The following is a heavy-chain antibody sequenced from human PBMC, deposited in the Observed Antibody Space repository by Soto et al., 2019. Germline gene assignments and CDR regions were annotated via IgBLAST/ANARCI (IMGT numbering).Heavy chain of an antibody. Sequence: PSETLSLTCTVSGGSISSGDYYWSWIRQPPGKGLEWIGYIYYSGSTYYNPSLKSRVTISVDTSKNQFSLKLSSVTAADTAVYYCASYRITMVRGVITSVYYYYGMDVWGQGTTVTVSS. CDR1: GGSISSGDYY. V-gene: IGHV4-30-4*01. D-gene: IGHD3-10*01. CDR3: ASYRITMVRGVITSVYYYYGMDV. J-gene: IGHJ6*02. CDR2: IYYSGST.